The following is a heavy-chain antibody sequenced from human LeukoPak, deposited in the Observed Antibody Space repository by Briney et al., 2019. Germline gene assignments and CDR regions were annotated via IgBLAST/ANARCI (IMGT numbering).Heavy chain of an antibody. Sequence: SETLSLTCTVSGGSISSSSYYWGWIRQPPGKGLEWIGSIYYSGSANYNPSLKSRVTISVDTSKNQFSLKLRSVTAADTAVYYCARVTGYDWESSYDYWGQGTLVTVSS. CDR1: GGSISSSSYY. CDR3: ARVTGYDWESSYDY. CDR2: IYYSGSA. J-gene: IGHJ4*02. D-gene: IGHD5-12*01. V-gene: IGHV4-39*07.